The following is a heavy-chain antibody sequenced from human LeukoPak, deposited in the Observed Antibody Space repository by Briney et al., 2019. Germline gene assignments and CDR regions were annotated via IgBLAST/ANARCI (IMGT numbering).Heavy chain of an antibody. CDR2: ISSTSSYT. V-gene: IGHV3-11*05. CDR1: GFTFSDYY. Sequence: GGSLRLSCAASGFTFSDYYISWIRQAPGKGLEWVSYISSTSSYTNYADSVKGRFTISRDNAKNSLYLQMNSLRADDTAVYYCARDSMVREKLLDHWGQGALVTVSS. J-gene: IGHJ4*02. D-gene: IGHD3-10*01. CDR3: ARDSMVREKLLDH.